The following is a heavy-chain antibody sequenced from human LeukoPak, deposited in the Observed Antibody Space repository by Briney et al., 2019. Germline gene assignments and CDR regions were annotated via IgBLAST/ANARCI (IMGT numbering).Heavy chain of an antibody. J-gene: IGHJ4*02. Sequence: GASVKVSCKASAGSFSSYAISWVRQAPGQGLEWRGGIIPIFGTANYAQKFQGRVTITADESTSTAYMGVSSLRCEDTCVYYCAREGDYYDSSGYFDYWGQGTLVTVSS. CDR3: AREGDYYDSSGYFDY. V-gene: IGHV1-69*13. D-gene: IGHD3-22*01. CDR2: IIPIFGTA. CDR1: AGSFSSYA.